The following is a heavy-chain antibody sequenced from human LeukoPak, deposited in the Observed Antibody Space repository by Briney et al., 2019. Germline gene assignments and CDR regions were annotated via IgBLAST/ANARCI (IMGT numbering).Heavy chain of an antibody. D-gene: IGHD3-22*01. CDR1: GYTFTGYY. Sequence: ASVKVSCKASGYTFTGYYMHWVRQAPGQGLEWMGWINPNGGGTNYAQKFQGRVTMTRDTSISTVYMELSSLRSEDTAVYYCAINYYDSSGYYYFDYWGQGTLVTVSS. J-gene: IGHJ4*02. V-gene: IGHV1-2*02. CDR2: INPNGGGT. CDR3: AINYYDSSGYYYFDY.